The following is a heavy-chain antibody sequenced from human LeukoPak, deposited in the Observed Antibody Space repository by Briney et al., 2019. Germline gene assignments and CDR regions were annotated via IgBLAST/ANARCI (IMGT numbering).Heavy chain of an antibody. CDR3: ARGGPIYCSGDSCYPGDY. V-gene: IGHV3-30*04. D-gene: IGHD2-15*01. CDR2: ISYDGTNK. CDR1: GLTFSTYA. Sequence: GGSLRLSCVVSGLTFSTYAMHWVRQAPGKGLEWVAVISYDGTNKYYADSVKGRFTISRDNSKNTLFLHVHSLRAEDTAVYYCARGGPIYCSGDSCYPGDYWGQGTLVTVSS. J-gene: IGHJ4*02.